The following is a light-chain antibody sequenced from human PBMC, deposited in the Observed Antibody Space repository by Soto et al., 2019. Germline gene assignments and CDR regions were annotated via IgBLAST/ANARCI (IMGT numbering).Light chain of an antibody. CDR1: SSDVGGYNY. CDR3: SSYTSSSTL. CDR2: EVS. J-gene: IGLJ1*01. V-gene: IGLV2-14*01. Sequence: QSVLTQPASVSGSPGQSITISCTGTSSDVGGYNYVSWYQQHPGKAPKLMIYEVSNRPSGVSNRFSGPKSGNTASLTISGLQAEDEADYYCSSYTSSSTLFGTGTKLTVL.